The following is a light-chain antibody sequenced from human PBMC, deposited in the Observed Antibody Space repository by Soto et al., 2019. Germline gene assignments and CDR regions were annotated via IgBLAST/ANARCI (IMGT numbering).Light chain of an antibody. CDR1: SSDVGGYNY. CDR3: SSYTSSSTLVV. J-gene: IGLJ2*01. CDR2: DVS. V-gene: IGLV2-14*01. Sequence: QSALTQPASVSGSPGQSITISCTGTSSDVGGYNYVSWYQQHPGKAPKLMIYDVSNRPSGASNRFSGSKSGNTASLTISGLQAEDDADDYCSSYTSSSTLVVFGGGTKLTVL.